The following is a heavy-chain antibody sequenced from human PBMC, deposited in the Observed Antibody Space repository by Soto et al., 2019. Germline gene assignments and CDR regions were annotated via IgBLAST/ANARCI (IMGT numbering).Heavy chain of an antibody. CDR1: GYSFTSYY. V-gene: IGHV1-46*01. Sequence: QVQLVQSGAEVRKPGASVKVSCKASGYSFTSYYMHWVRQAPGQGLEWMGLINPSGGSTTYAQKFQGRVTMTRDTSTSTVYMELSSLRCEDTAVYYCAKAMYSNYHDGMDVWGQGTTVTVSS. CDR2: INPSGGST. CDR3: AKAMYSNYHDGMDV. J-gene: IGHJ6*02. D-gene: IGHD4-4*01.